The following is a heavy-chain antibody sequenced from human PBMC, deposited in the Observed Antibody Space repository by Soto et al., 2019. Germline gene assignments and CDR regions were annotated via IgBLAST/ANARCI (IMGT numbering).Heavy chain of an antibody. Sequence: QVQLQESGPGLVKPSGTLSLTCAVSSGSISSSNWWSWVRQPPGKGLEWIGEIYHSGSTHYNPSLNSRVTISVDKSKNQCSLKLSSVTAADTAVYYCARGAGLRYFAWLPPLDYWGQGTLVTVSS. D-gene: IGHD3-9*01. CDR1: SGSISSSNW. V-gene: IGHV4-4*02. CDR3: ARGAGLRYFAWLPPLDY. J-gene: IGHJ4*02. CDR2: IYHSGST.